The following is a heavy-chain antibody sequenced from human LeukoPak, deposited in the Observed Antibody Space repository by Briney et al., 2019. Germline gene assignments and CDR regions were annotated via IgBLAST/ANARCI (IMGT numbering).Heavy chain of an antibody. V-gene: IGHV3-48*01. Sequence: GGSLRLSCAASGFTFSTYSMNWVRQAPGKGLEWVSYITSSSDTIYYADSVKGRFTISRDNAKNSLYLQMNSLRAEDTALYYCARVLRSASGTYFDYWGQGTLVTVSS. CDR1: GFTFSTYS. CDR2: ITSSSDTI. J-gene: IGHJ4*02. D-gene: IGHD3-10*01. CDR3: ARVLRSASGTYFDY.